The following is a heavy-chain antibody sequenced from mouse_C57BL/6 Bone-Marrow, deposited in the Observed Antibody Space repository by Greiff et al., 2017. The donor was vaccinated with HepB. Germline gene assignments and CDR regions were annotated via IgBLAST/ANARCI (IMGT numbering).Heavy chain of an antibody. CDR1: GFNIKDDY. V-gene: IGHV14-4*01. CDR3: TTITDRIAY. J-gene: IGHJ3*01. D-gene: IGHD1-3*01. CDR2: IDPENGDT. Sequence: VQLQQSGAELVRPGASVKLSCTASGFNIKDDYMHWVKQRPEQGLEWIGWIDPENGDTEYASKFQGKATITADTSSNTAYLQLSSLTSEDTAVYYCTTITDRIAYWGQGTLVTVSA.